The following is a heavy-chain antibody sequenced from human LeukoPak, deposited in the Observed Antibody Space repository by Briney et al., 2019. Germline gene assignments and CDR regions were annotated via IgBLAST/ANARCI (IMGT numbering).Heavy chain of an antibody. V-gene: IGHV3-72*01. CDR1: GFTFSDHY. CDR3: AREYCGGDCYFVGGAFDI. Sequence: GGSLRLSCAASGFTFSDHYMDWVRQAPGKGLEWVGRTRKKANSYTTEYAASVEGRFTISRDDSKNSLYLQMNSLKTEDTAVYHCAREYCGGDCYFVGGAFDIWGQGTMVTVSS. J-gene: IGHJ3*02. CDR2: TRKKANSYTT. D-gene: IGHD2-21*02.